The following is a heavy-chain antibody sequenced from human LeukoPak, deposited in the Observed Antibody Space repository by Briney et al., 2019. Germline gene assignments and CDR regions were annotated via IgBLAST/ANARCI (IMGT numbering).Heavy chain of an antibody. CDR1: GYTFTGYY. J-gene: IGHJ4*02. D-gene: IGHD2-2*02. CDR2: INPNSGGT. V-gene: IGHV1-2*02. Sequence: ASVKVSCKASGYTFTGYYMHWVRQAPGQGLEWMGWINPNSGGTNYAQKFHGRVTMTRDTSLSTAYMELSRLRSDDTAVYCCARAFLYTTSPNFFDYWGQGTLVTVSS. CDR3: ARAFLYTTSPNFFDY.